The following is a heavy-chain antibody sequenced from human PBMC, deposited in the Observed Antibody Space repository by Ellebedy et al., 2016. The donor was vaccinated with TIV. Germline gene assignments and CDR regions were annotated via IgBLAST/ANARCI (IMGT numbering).Heavy chain of an antibody. CDR3: ARDPALPRGRFDT. J-gene: IGHJ5*02. V-gene: IGHV4-38-2*02. CDR2: MYHSGST. CDR1: GSSISSGYY. Sequence: MPGGSLRLSCSVSGSSISSGYYWGWIRQPPGRGLEWIGSMYHSGSTYYSPSLKSRVTISVDTSKNQLSLRLSSVTAADTAVYYCARDPALPRGRFDTWGQGTLVTVSS.